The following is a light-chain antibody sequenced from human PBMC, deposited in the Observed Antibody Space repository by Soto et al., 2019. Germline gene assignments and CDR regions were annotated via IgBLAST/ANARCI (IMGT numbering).Light chain of an antibody. V-gene: IGKV4-1*01. CDR3: QQYYSNPLT. CDR2: WAS. CDR1: QSVLFSSNNKNY. J-gene: IGKJ4*01. Sequence: DLVLTPSPDSLAVSLGERATINCKSSQSVLFSSNNKNYLAWYQQRPGQPPELLIYWASTRESGVPDRFSGSGSGTDFTLTISSLQAEDVAVYYCQQYYSNPLTFGGGTKVDIK.